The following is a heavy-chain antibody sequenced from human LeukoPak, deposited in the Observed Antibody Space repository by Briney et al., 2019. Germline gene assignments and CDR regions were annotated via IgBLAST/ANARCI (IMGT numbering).Heavy chain of an antibody. CDR3: AKDGGDIVVVPAAIPARGFDY. D-gene: IGHD2-2*02. J-gene: IGHJ4*02. Sequence: PGGSLRLSCAASGFTLSSYAMSWVRQAPGKGLEWVSAISGSGGSTYYADSVKGRFTISRDNSKNTLYLQMNSLRAEDTAVYYCAKDGGDIVVVPAAIPARGFDYWGQGTLVTVSS. CDR2: ISGSGGST. CDR1: GFTLSSYA. V-gene: IGHV3-23*01.